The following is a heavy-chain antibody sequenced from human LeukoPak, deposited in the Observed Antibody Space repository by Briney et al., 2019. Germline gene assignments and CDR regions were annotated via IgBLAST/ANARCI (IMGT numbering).Heavy chain of an antibody. J-gene: IGHJ4*02. CDR3: ARGLFDVGILTGYPDY. D-gene: IGHD3-9*01. Sequence: GGSLRLSCAPSGLAFSSYAMHWVRQATNRGREWVAVISYDGSNKYYADSVKGRFTISRDNSKNTLYLQMNSLRAEDTAVYYCARGLFDVGILTGYPDYWGQGTLVTVSS. CDR1: GLAFSSYA. V-gene: IGHV3-30-3*01. CDR2: ISYDGSNK.